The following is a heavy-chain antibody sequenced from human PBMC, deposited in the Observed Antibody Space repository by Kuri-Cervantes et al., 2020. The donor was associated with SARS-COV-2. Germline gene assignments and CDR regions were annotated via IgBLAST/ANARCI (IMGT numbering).Heavy chain of an antibody. CDR2: TYYNSQWYT. D-gene: IGHD3-22*01. J-gene: IGHJ3*02. CDR1: VESVSSNSAA. V-gene: IGHV6-1*01. CDR3: AREQISLIVLQSGTFAI. Sequence: SQTLSLTCALPVESVSSNSAAWDWIRQSPSRGPEWLGRTYYNSQWYTDYSPSVKSRIIIRSDTSKNHVSLQLNSVTPEDTAVYYCAREQISLIVLQSGTFAIWGQGTMVTVSS.